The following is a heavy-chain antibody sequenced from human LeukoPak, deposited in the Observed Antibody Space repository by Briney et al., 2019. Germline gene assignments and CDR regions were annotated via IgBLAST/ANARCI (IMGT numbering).Heavy chain of an antibody. CDR3: ARTMAAAASRDY. J-gene: IGHJ4*02. V-gene: IGHV4-59*01. CDR1: GGSISSYY. D-gene: IGHD6-13*01. Sequence: SETLSLTCTVSGGSISSYYWSWIRQPPGKGLEWIGYIYYSGSTNYNPCLKSRVTISVDTSKNQFSLKLSSVTAADTAVYYCARTMAAAASRDYWGQGTLVTVSS. CDR2: IYYSGST.